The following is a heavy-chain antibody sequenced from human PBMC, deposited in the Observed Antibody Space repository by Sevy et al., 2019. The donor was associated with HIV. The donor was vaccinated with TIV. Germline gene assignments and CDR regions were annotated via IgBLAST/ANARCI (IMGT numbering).Heavy chain of an antibody. Sequence: GESLKSSCKGSGYSFTSYWIGWVRQMPGKGLEWMGIIYPGDSDTRYSPSFQGQVTISADKSISTAYLQWSSLKASDTAMYYCARSIAARQGWFDPWGQGTLVTVSS. D-gene: IGHD6-6*01. CDR2: IYPGDSDT. V-gene: IGHV5-51*01. CDR3: ARSIAARQGWFDP. J-gene: IGHJ5*02. CDR1: GYSFTSYW.